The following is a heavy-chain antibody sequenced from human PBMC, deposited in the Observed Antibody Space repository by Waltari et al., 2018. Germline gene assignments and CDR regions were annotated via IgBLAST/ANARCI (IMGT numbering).Heavy chain of an antibody. J-gene: IGHJ2*01. V-gene: IGHV1-2*06. CDR3: ARVGGGAVAGYWPYWYFDL. CDR1: GYTFTGYY. D-gene: IGHD6-19*01. CDR2: INPNSGGT. Sequence: QVQLVPSGHEVKKPGASVKVSCKASGYTFTGYYMHWVLPAPGQGLEWMGRINPNSGGTNYAQKFQGRVTMTRDTSISTAYMERSRLRSDDTAVYYCARVGGGAVAGYWPYWYFDLWGRGTLVTVSS.